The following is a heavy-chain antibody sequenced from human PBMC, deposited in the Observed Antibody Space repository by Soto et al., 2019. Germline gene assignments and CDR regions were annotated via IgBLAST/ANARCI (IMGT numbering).Heavy chain of an antibody. J-gene: IGHJ6*02. Sequence: PGGSLRLSCAASGFTFSSYAMHWVRQAPGKGLEWVAVISYDGSNKYYADSVKGRFTISRDNSRNTLYLQMNSLRAEDTAVYYCASDHRSILNGYLGRVPSYYYGMDVWGQGTTVTVSS. V-gene: IGHV3-30-3*01. CDR3: ASDHRSILNGYLGRVPSYYYGMDV. CDR2: ISYDGSNK. D-gene: IGHD3-9*01. CDR1: GFTFSSYA.